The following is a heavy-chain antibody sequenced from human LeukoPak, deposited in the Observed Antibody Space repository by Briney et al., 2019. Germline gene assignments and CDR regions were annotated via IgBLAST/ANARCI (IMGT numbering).Heavy chain of an antibody. CDR2: IYYSGST. V-gene: IGHV4-59*12. J-gene: IGHJ4*02. Sequence: KTSETLSLTCTVSGGSISSYYWNWIRQPPGKGLEWIGYIYYSGSTNYNPSLKSRVTMSVDTSKNQFSLKLSSVTAADTAVYYCARLDSGDYFFDYWGQGSLVTVSS. CDR3: ARLDSGDYFFDY. CDR1: GGSISSYY. D-gene: IGHD4-17*01.